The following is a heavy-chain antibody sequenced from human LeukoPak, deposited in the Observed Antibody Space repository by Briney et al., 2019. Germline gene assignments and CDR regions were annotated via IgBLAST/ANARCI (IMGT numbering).Heavy chain of an antibody. Sequence: GGSLRLSCTASGFTFDDYGMPCVRQAPGKGLEWVSHINWSGGSTSYADSVKGRFTISRDNAKNSLYLLMNSLRAEDTAVYYCAELGITMIGGVWGKGTTVTISS. D-gene: IGHD3-10*02. CDR3: AELGITMIGGV. V-gene: IGHV3-20*04. CDR1: GFTFDDYG. CDR2: INWSGGST. J-gene: IGHJ6*04.